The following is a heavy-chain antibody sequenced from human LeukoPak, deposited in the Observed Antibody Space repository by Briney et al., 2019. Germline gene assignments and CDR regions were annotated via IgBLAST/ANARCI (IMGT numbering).Heavy chain of an antibody. D-gene: IGHD4-17*01. CDR1: GFTFSSYW. CDR2: LSSDGSST. CDR3: ARADFDSGDYYYYYMDV. Sequence: GGSLRLSCAASGFTFSSYWMHLGRQAPGEGLVVVSRLSSDGSSTSYADSVKGRFTISRDNAKNTLYLQMNSLRAEDTAVYYCARADFDSGDYYYYYMDVWGKGTTVTVSS. J-gene: IGHJ6*03. V-gene: IGHV3-74*01.